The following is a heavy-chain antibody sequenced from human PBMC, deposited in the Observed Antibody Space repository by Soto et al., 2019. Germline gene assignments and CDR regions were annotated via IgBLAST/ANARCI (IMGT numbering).Heavy chain of an antibody. J-gene: IGHJ5*02. D-gene: IGHD4-17*01. CDR1: GGTFSSYA. V-gene: IGHV1-69*01. Sequence: QVQLVQSGAEVKKPGSSVKVSCKASGGTFSSYAISWVRQAPGQGLEWMGGIIPIFGTANYAQKFQGRVTITADESTSSAYVELSSLRSEDTAVYYCARDGGVYTVMGRWFDPWGQGTLVTVSS. CDR3: ARDGGVYTVMGRWFDP. CDR2: IIPIFGTA.